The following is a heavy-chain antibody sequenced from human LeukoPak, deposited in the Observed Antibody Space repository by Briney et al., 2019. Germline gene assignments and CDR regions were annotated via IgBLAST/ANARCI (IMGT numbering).Heavy chain of an antibody. Sequence: GGSLRLSCVASGFTFSSYAMGWVRQAPGKRPEWVSSLTDSGGTTYYVDPVKGRFTISRDNSKNTLYLQMNSLRAEDTAVYYCANAGDDGAVGDYWGQGTLVTVSS. D-gene: IGHD1-1*01. CDR3: ANAGDDGAVGDY. CDR2: LTDSGGTT. V-gene: IGHV3-23*01. J-gene: IGHJ4*02. CDR1: GFTFSSYA.